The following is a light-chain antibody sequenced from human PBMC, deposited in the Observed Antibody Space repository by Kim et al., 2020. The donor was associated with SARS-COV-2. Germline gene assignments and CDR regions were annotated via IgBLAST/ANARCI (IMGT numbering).Light chain of an antibody. J-gene: IGKJ1*01. CDR1: QGISNY. Sequence: ASVGDRVTITCRASQGISNYLAWYQQKPGKVPKLLIYAASALQSGVPSRFSGSGAGTDFTLTISSLQPEDVATYYCQKYNSAPRTFGQGTKVDIK. V-gene: IGKV1-27*01. CDR3: QKYNSAPRT. CDR2: AAS.